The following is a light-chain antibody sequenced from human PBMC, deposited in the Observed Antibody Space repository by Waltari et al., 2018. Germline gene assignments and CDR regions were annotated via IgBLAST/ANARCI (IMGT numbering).Light chain of an antibody. CDR2: EAS. CDR3: QQYDDVPIT. CDR1: RDITNF. V-gene: IGKV1-33*01. J-gene: IGKJ5*01. Sequence: DIQMTQSPASLSSSVGDRVDITCQATRDITNFLSWVQQKSGRTPRLLIYEASILDTGVPSRFSGRGSGTHFTLTINDVQPEDSATYFCQQYDDVPITFGQVTRLDI.